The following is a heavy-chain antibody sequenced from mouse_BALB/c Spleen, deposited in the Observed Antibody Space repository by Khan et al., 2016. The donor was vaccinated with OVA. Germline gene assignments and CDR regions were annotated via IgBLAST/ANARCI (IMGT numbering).Heavy chain of an antibody. CDR2: ISYSGST. J-gene: IGHJ3*01. CDR1: GYSITSDYA. D-gene: IGHD1-2*01. Sequence: QLEESGPGLVKPSQSLSLTCTVTGYSITSDYAWNWIRQFPGNRLEWMGYISYSGSTSYNPSLKSRISINRDPSKNQFFLQLNSVTTEDTATYYCARSLTTATSLFAYWGQGTLVTVSA. V-gene: IGHV3-2*02. CDR3: ARSLTTATSLFAY.